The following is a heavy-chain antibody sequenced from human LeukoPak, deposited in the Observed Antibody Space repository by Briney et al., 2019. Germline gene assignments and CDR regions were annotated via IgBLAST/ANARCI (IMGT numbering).Heavy chain of an antibody. CDR2: INHSGSI. J-gene: IGHJ5*02. CDR1: GGSFSDYY. CDR3: ARDITMVRGVILDWFDP. V-gene: IGHV4-34*01. Sequence: PSETLSLTCAVSGGSFSDYYWSWIRQPPGKGLEWIGEINHSGSIKYNPSLKSRVTISVDTSKNQFSLRLDSVTAADTAVYYCARDITMVRGVILDWFDPWGQGTLVTVSS. D-gene: IGHD3-10*01.